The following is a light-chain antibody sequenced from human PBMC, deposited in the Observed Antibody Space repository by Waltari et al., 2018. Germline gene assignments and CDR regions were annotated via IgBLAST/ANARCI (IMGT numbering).Light chain of an antibody. J-gene: IGKJ5*01. Sequence: DIQMTQSPSSLSASVGDRVTITCQATDDITNYLNWFQQKPGKAPNILIYEASHLETGVPSRFSGSGSGTDFSFAISSLQPEDVATYYCQQYHDLPTFGQGTRLEIK. CDR2: EAS. CDR1: DDITNY. V-gene: IGKV1-33*01. CDR3: QQYHDLPT.